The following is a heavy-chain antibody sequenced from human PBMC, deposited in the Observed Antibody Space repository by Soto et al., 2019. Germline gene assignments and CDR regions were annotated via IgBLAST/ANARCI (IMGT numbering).Heavy chain of an antibody. V-gene: IGHV3-23*01. CDR3: TKGDPSIVQDAIRLGSYNYMDV. D-gene: IGHD2-2*01. CDR1: RLTFSTYA. J-gene: IGHJ6*03. Sequence: GGSLRLSCAASRLTFSTYAMSWVRQAPGKGLEWVSVISGGAGSTHYADSVKGRFTISRDNSENTLFLQMNSLRAEDTAVYYCTKGDPSIVQDAIRLGSYNYMDVWGKGITVTVSS. CDR2: ISGGAGST.